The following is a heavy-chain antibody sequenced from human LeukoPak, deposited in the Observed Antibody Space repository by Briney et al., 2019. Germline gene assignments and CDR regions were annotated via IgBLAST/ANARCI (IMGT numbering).Heavy chain of an antibody. CDR3: ARENVATIAARSLDY. CDR2: IQTSGST. CDR1: GASVSSNY. Sequence: ASETLSLTCTVSGASVSSNYWNWIRQPAGKGLEWIGRIQTSGSTNYNPSLKSRVTMSVDTSRNHFSLNLSSVTAADTAVYYCARENVATIAARSLDYWGQGTLVTVSS. V-gene: IGHV4-4*07. D-gene: IGHD6-6*01. J-gene: IGHJ4*01.